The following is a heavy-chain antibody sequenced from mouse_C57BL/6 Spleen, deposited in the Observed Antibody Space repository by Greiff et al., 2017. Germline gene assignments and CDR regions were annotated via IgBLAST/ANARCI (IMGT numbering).Heavy chain of an antibody. Sequence: QVQLQQSGAELARPGASVKLSCKASGYTFTSYGISWVKQRTGKGLEWIGEIYPRSGTTYYNEKFKGKATLTADKSSSTAFMEIRSLTSEDSAVYFCARVYYGSSFDYWGQGTTLTVSS. CDR2: IYPRSGTT. D-gene: IGHD1-1*01. V-gene: IGHV1-81*01. CDR3: ARVYYGSSFDY. CDR1: GYTFTSYG. J-gene: IGHJ2*01.